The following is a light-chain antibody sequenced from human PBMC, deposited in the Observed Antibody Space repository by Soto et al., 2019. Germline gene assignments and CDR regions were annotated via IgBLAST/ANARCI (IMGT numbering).Light chain of an antibody. CDR3: QQANSFPLLT. V-gene: IGKV1-12*01. Sequence: DIQMTQSPSSVSASVGDTVTITCRASQGISNWLAWYQQKPGKAPKLLIYSASSLQSGVPSRFSGSGFGTDFTLTISSLQPEDFATYYCQQANSFPLLTFGGGTKVEIK. CDR2: SAS. J-gene: IGKJ4*01. CDR1: QGISNW.